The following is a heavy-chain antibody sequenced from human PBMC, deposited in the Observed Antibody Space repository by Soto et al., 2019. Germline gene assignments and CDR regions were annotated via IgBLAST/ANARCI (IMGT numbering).Heavy chain of an antibody. CDR1: GFSFNTYE. D-gene: IGHD1-26*01. CDR2: ISSSGSTI. Sequence: EVQLVESGGGLVQPGGSLRLSCAASGFSFNTYEMNWVRQAPGKGLAWVSYISSSGSTIYYADSVKGRFTVSRDNGKNSLYLKMNSLRAEDTAVYYCAYGGSCDYWGQGTQVTVSS. CDR3: AYGGSCDY. V-gene: IGHV3-48*03. J-gene: IGHJ4*02.